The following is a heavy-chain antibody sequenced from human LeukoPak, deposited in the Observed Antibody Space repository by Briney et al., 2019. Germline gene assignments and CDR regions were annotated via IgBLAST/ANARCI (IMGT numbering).Heavy chain of an antibody. CDR1: GVSFSGYY. D-gene: IGHD2-2*01. Sequence: PSETLSLTCAVYGVSFSGYYWSWIRQPPGKGLEWIGEINHSGSTNYNPSLKSRVTISVDTSKNQFSLKLSSVTAADTAVYYCARGFIVDCSSTSCYANWFDPWGQGTLVTVSS. CDR2: INHSGST. CDR3: ARGFIVDCSSTSCYANWFDP. J-gene: IGHJ5*02. V-gene: IGHV4-34*01.